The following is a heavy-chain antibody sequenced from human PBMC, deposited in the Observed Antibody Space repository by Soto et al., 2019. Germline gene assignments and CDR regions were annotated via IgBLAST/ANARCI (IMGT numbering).Heavy chain of an antibody. CDR3: ERAGSAYSYYGMDV. Sequence: ASVKVSCKASGYTFTSYAMHWVRQAPGQRLEWMGWINAGNGNTKYSQKFQGRVTITRDTSASTAYMELSSLRSEDTAVYYCERAGSAYSYYGMDVWGKGTTVTVSS. CDR1: GYTFTSYA. J-gene: IGHJ6*04. CDR2: INAGNGNT. V-gene: IGHV1-3*01. D-gene: IGHD6-19*01.